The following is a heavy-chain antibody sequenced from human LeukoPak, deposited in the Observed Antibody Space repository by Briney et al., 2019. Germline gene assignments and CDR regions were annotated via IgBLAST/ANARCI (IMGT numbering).Heavy chain of an antibody. D-gene: IGHD1-1*01. CDR3: ARGSRITGTTSWFDP. CDR2: IYYSGST. Sequence: SQTLSLTCTVSGGSISSGNYYWNWIRQHPGKGLEWIGYIYYSGSTYYNPSLKSRLSISVDTSKNQFSLKLSSVTAADTAVYYCARGSRITGTTSWFDPWGQGTLVTVSS. CDR1: GGSISSGNYY. J-gene: IGHJ5*02. V-gene: IGHV4-31*03.